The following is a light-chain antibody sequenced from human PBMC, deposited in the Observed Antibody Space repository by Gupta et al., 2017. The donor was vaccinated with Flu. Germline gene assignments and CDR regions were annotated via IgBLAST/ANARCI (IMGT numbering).Light chain of an antibody. V-gene: IGKV3-20*01. CDR1: QSVSSSY. CDR3: QQDGSSFT. J-gene: IGKJ4*01. CDR2: GAS. Sequence: EIVLTQSPGTLSLSPGERATLSCRASQSVSSSYLAWYQQKPGQAPRLLIYGASSRATGIPDRFSGSGPGTDFTLTISRLEPEDFAVYYCQQDGSSFTFGGGTKVEIK.